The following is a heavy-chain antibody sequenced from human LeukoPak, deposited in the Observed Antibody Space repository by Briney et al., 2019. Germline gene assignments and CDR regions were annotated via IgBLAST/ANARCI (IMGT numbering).Heavy chain of an antibody. Sequence: GGSLRLSCAASGFTVSSNYMSWVRQAPGKGLEWVSVIYSGGTTYYADSIKGRFTISRDNSKNTLYLQMNSLRAEDTAVYYCAGRYDSSGYPLHWGQGTLVTVSS. CDR3: AGRYDSSGYPLH. V-gene: IGHV3-53*01. D-gene: IGHD3-22*01. J-gene: IGHJ4*02. CDR2: IYSGGTT. CDR1: GFTVSSNY.